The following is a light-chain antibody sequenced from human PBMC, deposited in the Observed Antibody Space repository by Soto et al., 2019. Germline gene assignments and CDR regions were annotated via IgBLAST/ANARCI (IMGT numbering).Light chain of an antibody. Sequence: QSALTQPASVSGSPGQSITISCTGTSSDVGAYNFVSWYQLHPGKAPKLIIYDVSHRPSGVSNRFSGSNSGNTASLTISGLQAEDEADYYCCSYTRSSTRVFGTGT. V-gene: IGLV2-14*01. CDR2: DVS. J-gene: IGLJ1*01. CDR1: SSDVGAYNF. CDR3: CSYTRSSTRV.